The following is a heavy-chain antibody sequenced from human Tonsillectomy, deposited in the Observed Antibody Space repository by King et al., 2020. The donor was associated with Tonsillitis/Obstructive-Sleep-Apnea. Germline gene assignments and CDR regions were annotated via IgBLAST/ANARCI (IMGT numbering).Heavy chain of an antibody. V-gene: IGHV4-39*01. Sequence: QLQESGPGLVKPSETLSLTCTVSNGSISSSSYFWGWIHQPPGKGLEWIGNIYYSGSTFYKPSLKSRVTISVDTSKNQFSLKLSSVTAADTAVYYCARHGGATVLSHFDYWGQGTLVTVSS. CDR1: NGSISSSSYF. D-gene: IGHD2-21*01. CDR2: IYYSGST. CDR3: ARHGGATVLSHFDY. J-gene: IGHJ4*02.